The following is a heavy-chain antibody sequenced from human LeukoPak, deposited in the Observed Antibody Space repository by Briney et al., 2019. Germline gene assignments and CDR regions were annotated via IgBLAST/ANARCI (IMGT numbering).Heavy chain of an antibody. CDR3: AREAIYDSSGRDAFDI. CDR2: INTNTGNP. CDR1: GYSFTGYY. Sequence: ASVKVSCKASGYSFTGYYMHWVRQAPGQGLEWMGWINTNTGNPTYAQGFTGRFVFSLDTSVSTAYLQISSLKAEDTAVYYCAREAIYDSSGRDAFDIWGQGTMVTVSS. V-gene: IGHV7-4-1*02. J-gene: IGHJ3*02. D-gene: IGHD3-22*01.